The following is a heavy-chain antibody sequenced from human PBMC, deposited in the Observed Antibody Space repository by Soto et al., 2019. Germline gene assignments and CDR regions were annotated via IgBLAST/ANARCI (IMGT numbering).Heavy chain of an antibody. CDR3: ARRAVPPHTIRYYNGMDV. CDR1: GGSVSSGDYY. D-gene: IGHD1-20*01. V-gene: IGHV4-30-4*01. J-gene: IGHJ6*02. Sequence: QVQLQGSGPGLVAPSQTLSLTCTVSGGSVSSGDYYWNWIRQSPGMGLEWIGYISYGAGTTYNPSLESRVFISMNLSNSHVSMKVTSMTAADTAVYYCARRAVPPHTIRYYNGMDVWGQGTTVTVSS. CDR2: ISYGAGT.